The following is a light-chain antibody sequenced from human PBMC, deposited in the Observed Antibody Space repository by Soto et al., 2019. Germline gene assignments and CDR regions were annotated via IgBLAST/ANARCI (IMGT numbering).Light chain of an antibody. CDR2: NTN. CDR1: GSNIGSNP. CDR3: STWDDSLNGWV. Sequence: QSVLTQPPSASGAPGQRVTISCSGSGSNIGSNPVTWYQQLPRTAPKLLIYNTNQRPSGVPERFSASRSGTSASLAISGLQSEDEAVYFCSTWDDSLNGWVFGGGTKLTVL. J-gene: IGLJ3*02. V-gene: IGLV1-44*01.